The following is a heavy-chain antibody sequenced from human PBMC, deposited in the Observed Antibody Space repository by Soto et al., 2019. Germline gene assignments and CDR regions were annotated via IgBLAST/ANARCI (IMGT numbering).Heavy chain of an antibody. CDR1: GFTFSSSA. V-gene: IGHV3-23*01. CDR3: AKGSRGDYYYCMDV. Sequence: EVQMLESGGGLVQPGGSLRLSCAASGFTFSSSAMNWVRQAPGKGLEWVSSISNSGGTTSYADSVKGRFTISRDNSKNTLYLQMNSLRAEDTAVYYCAKGSRGDYYYCMDVWGKGTTVTVSS. J-gene: IGHJ6*03. CDR2: ISNSGGTT.